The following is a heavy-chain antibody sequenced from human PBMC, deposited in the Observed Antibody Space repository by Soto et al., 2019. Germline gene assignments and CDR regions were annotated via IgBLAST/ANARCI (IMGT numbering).Heavy chain of an antibody. V-gene: IGHV4-34*01. CDR3: ARGHLVMGRMVRGVPPFDY. J-gene: IGHJ4*02. CDR1: GGSFSGYY. Sequence: SETLSLTCAVYGGSFSGYYWSWIRQPPGKGLEWIGEINHSGSTNYNPSLKSRVTISVDTSKNQFSLKLSSVTAADTAVYYCARGHLVMGRMVRGVPPFDYWGQGTLVTVSS. D-gene: IGHD3-10*01. CDR2: INHSGST.